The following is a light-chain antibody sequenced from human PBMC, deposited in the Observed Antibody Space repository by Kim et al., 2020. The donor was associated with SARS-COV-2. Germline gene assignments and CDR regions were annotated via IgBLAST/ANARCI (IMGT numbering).Light chain of an antibody. CDR3: QQYGSSPT. CDR2: GAS. Sequence: LSPGERATLSCRANQSVSSSYLAWYQQKPGQAPRLLIYGASSRATGIPDRFSGSGSGTDFTLTISRLEPEDFAVYYCQQYGSSPTFGGGTKVDIK. J-gene: IGKJ4*01. V-gene: IGKV3-20*01. CDR1: QSVSSSY.